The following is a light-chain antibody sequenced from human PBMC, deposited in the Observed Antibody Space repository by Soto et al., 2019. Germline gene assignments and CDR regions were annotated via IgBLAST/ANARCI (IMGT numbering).Light chain of an antibody. CDR3: GAWDESLNGYV. Sequence: QSVLTQPSSVSASPGQSISISCTGTSDDIGAYDYVSWYQQHPGKAPKLILYAVSNRPSGVSTRFSGSKSGTSASLAINGLQSGDEADYYCGAWDESLNGYVFGTGTKVTVL. CDR2: AVS. J-gene: IGLJ1*01. CDR1: SDDIGAYDY. V-gene: IGLV2-14*01.